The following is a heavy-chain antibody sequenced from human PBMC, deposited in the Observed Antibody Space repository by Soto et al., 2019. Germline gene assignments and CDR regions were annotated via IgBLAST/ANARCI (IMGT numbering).Heavy chain of an antibody. J-gene: IGHJ4*02. D-gene: IGHD2-15*01. Sequence: ASVKVSCKASGGTFSSYAISWVRQAPGQGLEWMGGIIPIFGTANYAQKFQGRVTITADESTSTAYMELSSLRSEDTAVYYCARDPCSGGSCDASDYWGQGTLVTVSS. CDR2: IIPIFGTA. V-gene: IGHV1-69*13. CDR3: ARDPCSGGSCDASDY. CDR1: GGTFSSYA.